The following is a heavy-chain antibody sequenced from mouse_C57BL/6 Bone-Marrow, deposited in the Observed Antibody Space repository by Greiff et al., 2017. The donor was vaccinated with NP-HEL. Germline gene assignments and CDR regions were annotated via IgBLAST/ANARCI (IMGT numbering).Heavy chain of an antibody. CDR1: GYTFTSYW. Sequence: QVQLQQPGAELVMPGASVKLSCKASGYTFTSYWMHWVKQRPGQGLEWIGEIDPSDSYTNYNQKFKGKSTLTVDKSSSTAYMQLSSLTSEDSAVYYCARGGKPNYFDYWGQGTTLTVSS. J-gene: IGHJ2*01. V-gene: IGHV1-69*01. D-gene: IGHD2-1*01. CDR3: ARGGKPNYFDY. CDR2: IDPSDSYT.